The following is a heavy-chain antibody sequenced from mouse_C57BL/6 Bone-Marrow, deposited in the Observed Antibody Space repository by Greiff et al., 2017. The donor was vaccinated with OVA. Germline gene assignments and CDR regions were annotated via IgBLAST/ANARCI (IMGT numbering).Heavy chain of an antibody. CDR1: GYTFTSYW. CDR2: IDPSDSYT. D-gene: IGHD2-12*01. CDR3: ARLRRGEYYFDY. Sequence: QVQLQQPGAELVKPGASVKLSCKASGYTFTSYWMQWVKQRPGQGLEWIGEIDPSDSYTNYNQKFKGKATLTVDTSSSTAYMQLSSLTSEDSAVYYCARLRRGEYYFDYWGQGTTLTVSS. V-gene: IGHV1-50*01. J-gene: IGHJ2*01.